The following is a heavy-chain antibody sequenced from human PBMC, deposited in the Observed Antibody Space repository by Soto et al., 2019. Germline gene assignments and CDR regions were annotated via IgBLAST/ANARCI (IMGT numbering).Heavy chain of an antibody. J-gene: IGHJ4*02. Sequence: GGSLRLSCAASGFTFSNAWMSWVRQAPGKGLEWVGRIKSKTDGGTTDYTAPAKGRFTISRDDSKNTLYLQMNSLKTEDTDVDYCTTNDYMTHVGGQGTLVTVSS. D-gene: IGHD4-4*01. V-gene: IGHV3-15*01. CDR1: GFTFSNAW. CDR3: TTNDYMTHV. CDR2: IKSKTDGGTT.